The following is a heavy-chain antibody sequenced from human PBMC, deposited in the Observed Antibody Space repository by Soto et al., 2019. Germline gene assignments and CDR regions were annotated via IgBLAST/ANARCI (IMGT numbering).Heavy chain of an antibody. CDR1: GFTFSSYA. V-gene: IGHV3-23*01. D-gene: IGHD6-13*01. Sequence: PGGSLRLSCAASGFTFSSYAMSWVRQAPGKGLEWVSAISGSGGSTYYADSVKGRFTISRDNSKNTLYLQMNSLRAEDTAVYYCAKAHPRSILYIAAAGTSYFDYWGQGTLVTVSS. CDR2: ISGSGGST. J-gene: IGHJ4*02. CDR3: AKAHPRSILYIAAAGTSYFDY.